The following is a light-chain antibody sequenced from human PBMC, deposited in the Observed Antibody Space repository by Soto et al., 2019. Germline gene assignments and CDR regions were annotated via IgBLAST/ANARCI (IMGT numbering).Light chain of an antibody. J-gene: IGKJ3*01. CDR3: QQSYRAPLT. Sequence: DIQMTQSPSSLSASVGGRVTITCRASQSISTYLNWYQQKPGKAPKFLIYAASSLQSGVPSRFSGSGSGTDFTLTISSLQPEDSATYYCQQSYRAPLTFGPGTKVAIK. V-gene: IGKV1-39*01. CDR2: AAS. CDR1: QSISTY.